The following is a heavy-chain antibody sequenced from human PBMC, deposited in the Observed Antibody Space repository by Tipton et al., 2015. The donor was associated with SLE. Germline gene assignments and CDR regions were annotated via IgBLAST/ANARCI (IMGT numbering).Heavy chain of an antibody. J-gene: IGHJ4*02. V-gene: IGHV3-23*04. CDR1: GGTFSSYA. CDR3: ANPGGLGDSSGCPKAVSDY. CDR2: ISGSGGST. Sequence: VQLVQSGAEVKKPGSSVKVSCKASGGTFSSYAMSWVRQAPGKGLEWVSAISGSGGSTYYADSVKGRFTISRANSKNTLYLQMNSRGAEDTAVYYCANPGGLGDSSGCPKAVSDYWGQGTLVTVSS. D-gene: IGHD3-22*01.